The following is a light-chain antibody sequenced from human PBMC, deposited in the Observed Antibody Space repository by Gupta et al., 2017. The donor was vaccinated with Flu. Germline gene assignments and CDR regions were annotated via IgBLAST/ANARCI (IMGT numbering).Light chain of an antibody. CDR1: QSFSSSY. Sequence: EFELTQYPGTLSLSPGERATLSCRASQSFSSSYLAWYQQEPGQAPRLLFYGASSRATGPPARFSVSGSGTDFTLTIARLEPEDFAVYYCQQHATSTWTFGQGTRVDIK. CDR2: GAS. V-gene: IGKV3-20*01. CDR3: QQHATSTWT. J-gene: IGKJ1*01.